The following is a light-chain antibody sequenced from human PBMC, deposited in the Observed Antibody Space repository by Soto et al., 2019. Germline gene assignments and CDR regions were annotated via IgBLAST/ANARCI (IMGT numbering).Light chain of an antibody. CDR1: QSLLHNNGYNY. CDR3: MQALQTPYT. V-gene: IGKV2-28*01. CDR2: LGS. J-gene: IGKJ2*01. Sequence: DIVMTQSPLSLPVTPGEPASISCRSSQSLLHNNGYNYLDWYLQKPGLSPQLLIYLGSNRASGVPDRFSGSGSGTDFTLKISRVEAEDVGVYYCMQALQTPYTFGQGTKLEIK.